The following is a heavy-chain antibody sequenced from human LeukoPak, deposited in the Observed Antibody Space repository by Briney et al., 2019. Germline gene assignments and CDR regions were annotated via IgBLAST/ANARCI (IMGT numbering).Heavy chain of an antibody. CDR2: ISAHNGNA. J-gene: IGHJ4*02. V-gene: IGHV1-18*01. CDR1: GYTFTSYG. Sequence: ASVKVSCKTSGYTFTSYGTNWVRQAPGQGLEWMGRISAHNGNANYAQKFQGRVTMTTDTLATTAYMELRSLRSDDTAVYYCARSGYSGYAYDYWGQGTLVTVSS. CDR3: ARSGYSGYAYDY. D-gene: IGHD5-12*01.